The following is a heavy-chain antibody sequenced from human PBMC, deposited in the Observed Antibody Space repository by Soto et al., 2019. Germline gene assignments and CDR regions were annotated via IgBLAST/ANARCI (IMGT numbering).Heavy chain of an antibody. CDR3: AKDEGSSRPFDH. J-gene: IGHJ4*02. CDR2: ISYDERNK. V-gene: IGHV3-30*18. D-gene: IGHD6-6*01. Sequence: PGGSLRLSCAASGFTFSDYYMHWVRQAPGKGLEWVAAISYDERNKFYTDSVKGRFTISRDNSKNTLYLQMSSLKSEDTAVYYCAKDEGSSRPFDHWGQGTLVTVSS. CDR1: GFTFSDYY.